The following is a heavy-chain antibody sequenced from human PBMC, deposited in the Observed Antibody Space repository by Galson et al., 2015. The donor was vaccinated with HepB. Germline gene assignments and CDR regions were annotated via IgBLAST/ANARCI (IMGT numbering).Heavy chain of an antibody. CDR3: AREPTIAVAGTYYYYGMDV. Sequence: ETLSLTCNVSGVSISSYSWSWIRQAAGTGLEWIGRVYSTGSTNDNPTLKSRATMSVDKSKKQVSLRLTSVTAADTAVYYCAREPTIAVAGTYYYYGMDVWGQGTPVTVSS. D-gene: IGHD6-19*01. CDR1: GVSISSYS. J-gene: IGHJ6*02. V-gene: IGHV4-4*07. CDR2: VYSTGST.